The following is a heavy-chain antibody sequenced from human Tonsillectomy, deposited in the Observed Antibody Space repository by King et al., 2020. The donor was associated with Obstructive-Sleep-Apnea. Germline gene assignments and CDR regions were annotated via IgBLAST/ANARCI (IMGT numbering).Heavy chain of an antibody. CDR2: IYTSGST. Sequence: HVQLQESGPGLVKPSETLFLTCTVSGGSISSYYWSWIRQPAGKGLGWIGRIYTSGSTNYNPSLKSRVTMSVDTSKNQFSLKLSYVTAADTAVYYCARDRRDSSRYTYYFDYWGQGTLVTVSS. J-gene: IGHJ4*02. D-gene: IGHD3-22*01. V-gene: IGHV4-4*07. CDR3: ARDRRDSSRYTYYFDY. CDR1: GGSISSYY.